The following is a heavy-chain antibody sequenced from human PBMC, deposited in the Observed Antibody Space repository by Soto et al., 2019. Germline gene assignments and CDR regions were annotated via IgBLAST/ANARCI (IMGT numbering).Heavy chain of an antibody. J-gene: IGHJ3*02. V-gene: IGHV3-21*01. CDR2: ISSSSSYI. CDR3: ARGGHIVVSAFDI. Sequence: PGGSLRLSCAASGFTFSSYSMNWVRQAPGKGLEWVSSISSSSSYIYYADSVKGRFTISRDNAKNSLYLQMNSLRAEDTAVYYCARGGHIVVSAFDIWGQETMVTVSS. D-gene: IGHD2-21*01. CDR1: GFTFSSYS.